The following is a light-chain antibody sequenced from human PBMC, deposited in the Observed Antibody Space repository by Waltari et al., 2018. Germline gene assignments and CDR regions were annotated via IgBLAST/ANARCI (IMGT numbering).Light chain of an antibody. CDR1: TLPKQY. Sequence: SYELTQPPSVSVSPGQTARITCPGETLPKQYAYWYQQKSGQAPVLVIYEDTKRPSGIPERFSGSSSGTMATLIINGAQVEDEGDYYCFSTNTSDNFFGGGTKLTVL. CDR3: FSTNTSDNF. CDR2: EDT. V-gene: IGLV3-10*01. J-gene: IGLJ2*01.